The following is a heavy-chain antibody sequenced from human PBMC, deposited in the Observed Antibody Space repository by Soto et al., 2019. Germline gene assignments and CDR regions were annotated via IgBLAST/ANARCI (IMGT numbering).Heavy chain of an antibody. CDR1: GGSMSPYY. V-gene: IGHV4-59*01. D-gene: IGHD3-16*01. CDR3: ARGLYYMDV. Sequence: SETLSLTCTVSGGSMSPYYWSWVRQPPGKALEWIGYVDYSGSTYNPSLKSRLTISLDTSKSQFSLRLTSVTPADTAVYYCARGLYYMDVWGKGTTVTVSS. CDR2: VDYSGST. J-gene: IGHJ6*03.